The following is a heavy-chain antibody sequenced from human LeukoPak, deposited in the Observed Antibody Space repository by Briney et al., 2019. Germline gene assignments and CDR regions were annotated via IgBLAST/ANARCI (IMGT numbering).Heavy chain of an antibody. D-gene: IGHD6-13*01. CDR2: ISAYNGNT. Sequence: ASVKVSCKASGYTFTSYGISWVRQAPGQGLEWMGWISAYNGNTNYAQKLQGRVTMTTDTSTCTAYMELRSLRSDDTAVYYCAREFSSSGNPLYYYGMDVWGQGTTVTVSS. CDR1: GYTFTSYG. CDR3: AREFSSSGNPLYYYGMDV. V-gene: IGHV1-18*01. J-gene: IGHJ6*02.